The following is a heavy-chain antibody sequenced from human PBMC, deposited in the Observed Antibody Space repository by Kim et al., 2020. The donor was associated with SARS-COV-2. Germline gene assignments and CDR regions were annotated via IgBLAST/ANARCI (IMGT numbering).Heavy chain of an antibody. CDR2: IYYSGST. CDR1: GGSISSSSYY. J-gene: IGHJ5*02. V-gene: IGHV4-39*01. Sequence: SETLSLTCTVSGGSISSSSYYWGWIRQPPGKGLEWIGSIYYSGSTYSNPSLKSRVTISVDTSKNQFSLKLSSVTAADTAVYYCARHGVIWGKVRHFDPWGQGTLVTVSS. CDR3: ARHGVIWGKVRHFDP. D-gene: IGHD7-27*01.